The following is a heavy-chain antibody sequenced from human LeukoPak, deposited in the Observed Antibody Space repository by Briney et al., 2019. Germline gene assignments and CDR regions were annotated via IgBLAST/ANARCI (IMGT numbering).Heavy chain of an antibody. Sequence: PSETQSLTCTVSGGSISSYYWSWIRQPPGKGLEWIGYIYYSGSGSTNYNPSLKSRVTISVDTSKNQFSPKLSSVTAADTAVYYCARRGGHGGSFDYWGQGTLVTVSS. V-gene: IGHV4-59*08. CDR1: GGSISSYY. J-gene: IGHJ4*02. D-gene: IGHD4-23*01. CDR2: IYYSGSGST. CDR3: ARRGGHGGSFDY.